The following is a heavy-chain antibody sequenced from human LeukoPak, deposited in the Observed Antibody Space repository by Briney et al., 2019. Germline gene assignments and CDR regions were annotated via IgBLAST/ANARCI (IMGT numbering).Heavy chain of an antibody. J-gene: IGHJ4*02. D-gene: IGHD1-26*01. Sequence: GGSLRLSCAASGFTFSSYGMHWVRQVPGKGLEWVAFIRYDGSNKYYADSVKGRFTISRDNSKNTLYLQMNSLRAEDTAVYYCAKDLVGANSPLYFDYWGQGTLVTVSS. CDR1: GFTFSSYG. CDR3: AKDLVGANSPLYFDY. V-gene: IGHV3-30*02. CDR2: IRYDGSNK.